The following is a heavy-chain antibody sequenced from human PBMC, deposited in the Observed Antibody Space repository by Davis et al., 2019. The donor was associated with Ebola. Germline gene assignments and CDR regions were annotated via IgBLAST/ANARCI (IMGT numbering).Heavy chain of an antibody. V-gene: IGHV1-8*01. J-gene: IGHJ5*02. CDR2: MNPNSGNT. CDR1: GYTFTSYD. CDR3: ARRGGWWKGHNWFDP. Sequence: ASVKVSCKASGYTFTSYDINWVRQATGQGREWMGWMNPNSGNTGYEQKFQGRVTMTRNTSISTAYMELSSLGSEDTAVYYCARRGGWWKGHNWFDPWGQGTLVTVSS. D-gene: IGHD2-15*01.